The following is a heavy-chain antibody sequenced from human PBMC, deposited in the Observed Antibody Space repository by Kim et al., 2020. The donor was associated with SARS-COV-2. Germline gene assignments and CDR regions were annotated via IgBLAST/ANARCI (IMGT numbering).Heavy chain of an antibody. V-gene: IGHV3-7*01. Sequence: GGSLRLSCAASGFTFSSYWMSWVRQAPGKGLEWVANIKQDGSEKYYVDSVKGRFTISRDNAKNSLYLQMNSLRAEDTAVYYCARVRLEGARPQDYWGQGTLVTGSS. CDR3: ARVRLEGARPQDY. CDR2: IKQDGSEK. J-gene: IGHJ4*02. CDR1: GFTFSSYW. D-gene: IGHD1-26*01.